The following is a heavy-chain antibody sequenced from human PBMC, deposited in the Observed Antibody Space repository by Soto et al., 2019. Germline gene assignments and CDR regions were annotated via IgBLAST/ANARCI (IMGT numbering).Heavy chain of an antibody. CDR2: ISYDGSNK. Sequence: VQLVESGGGVVQPGRSLRLSCAASGFTFSSYGMHWVRQAPGKGLEWVAVISYDGSNKYYADSVKGRFTISRDNSKNTLYLQMNSLRAEDTAVYYCAKEFTPNIVVVVAAIDYFDYWGQGTLVTVSS. V-gene: IGHV3-30*18. CDR3: AKEFTPNIVVVVAAIDYFDY. D-gene: IGHD2-15*01. CDR1: GFTFSSYG. J-gene: IGHJ4*02.